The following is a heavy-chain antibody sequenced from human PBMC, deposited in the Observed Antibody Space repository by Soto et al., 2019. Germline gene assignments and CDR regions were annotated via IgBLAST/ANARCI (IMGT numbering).Heavy chain of an antibody. CDR2: ISGGGAST. V-gene: IGHV3-23*01. Sequence: GGSLRLFCAASGFTFSSYAMSWVRQTPGKGLEWVSAISGGGASTYYADSVKGRFTISRDKSKNTLFLQMNSLSAEDTALYYCAKGVGSTSWYKGFDYWGQGIVVTVSS. D-gene: IGHD6-13*01. CDR1: GFTFSSYA. CDR3: AKGVGSTSWYKGFDY. J-gene: IGHJ4*02.